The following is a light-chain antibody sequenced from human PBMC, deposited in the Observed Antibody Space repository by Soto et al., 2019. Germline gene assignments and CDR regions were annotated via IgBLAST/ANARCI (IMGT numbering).Light chain of an antibody. Sequence: DIVYTHSPGTLSLTPGERATLSCRASQSVSSYLAWYQRKPGQAPRLLIYDASTRATGISARFSGSGSGTDFTLTISSLEPEDFAVYYCQQRSNWPVTFGQGTKVDIK. CDR1: QSVSSY. J-gene: IGKJ1*01. CDR2: DAS. V-gene: IGKV3-11*01. CDR3: QQRSNWPVT.